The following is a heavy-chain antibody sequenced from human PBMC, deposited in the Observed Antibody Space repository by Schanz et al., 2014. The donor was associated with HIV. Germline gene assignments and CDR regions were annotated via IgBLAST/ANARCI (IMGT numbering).Heavy chain of an antibody. CDR3: AKPEYDSRGNSQSHFDS. J-gene: IGHJ4*02. V-gene: IGHV3-7*03. Sequence: EVQLVESGGGLVQPGGSLRLSCAASGFTFSRYWMTWVRQAPGKGLEWVANIKEDGSEKYHADSVKGRFTISRDNSKNTLYLQMTTLRIDDTAVYYCAKPEYDSRGNSQSHFDSWGQGTLVTVSS. CDR1: GFTFSRYW. CDR2: IKEDGSEK. D-gene: IGHD3-22*01.